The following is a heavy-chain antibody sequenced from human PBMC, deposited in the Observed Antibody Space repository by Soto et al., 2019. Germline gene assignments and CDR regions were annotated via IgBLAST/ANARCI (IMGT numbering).Heavy chain of an antibody. CDR2: ISGSGGST. J-gene: IGHJ6*02. Sequence: ETLRLSCAASGFTFSSYAMSWVRQAPGKGLEWVSAISGSGGSTYYADSVKGRFTISRDNSKNTLYLQMNSLRAEDTAVYYCTKSRYYDSGPMDVWGQGTTVTVSS. V-gene: IGHV3-23*01. D-gene: IGHD3-22*01. CDR3: TKSRYYDSGPMDV. CDR1: GFTFSSYA.